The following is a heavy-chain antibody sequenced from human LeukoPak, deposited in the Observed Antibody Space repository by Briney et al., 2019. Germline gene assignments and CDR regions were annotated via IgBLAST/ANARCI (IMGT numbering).Heavy chain of an antibody. CDR1: GGSFSGYY. CDR2: INHSGST. Sequence: PSETLSLTCAVYGGSFSGYYWSWIRQPPGKGLEWIGEINHSGSTNYNPSLKSRVTISVDTSKNQFSLKLSSVTAADTAVYYCARGPRQWLPRGWFDPWGQGTLVTVSS. CDR3: ARGPRQWLPRGWFDP. V-gene: IGHV4-34*01. J-gene: IGHJ5*02. D-gene: IGHD6-19*01.